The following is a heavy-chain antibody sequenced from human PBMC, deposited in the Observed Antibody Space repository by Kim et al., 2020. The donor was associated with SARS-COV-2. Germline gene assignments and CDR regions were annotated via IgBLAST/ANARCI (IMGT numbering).Heavy chain of an antibody. Sequence: GESLKISCKGSGYSFTSYWIGWVRQMPGKGLEWMGIIYPGDSDTRYSPSFQGQVTTSADKSISTAYLQWSSLKASDTATYYCARRSHYYGSGSYYYYYGMDVWGQGTTVTVSS. V-gene: IGHV5-51*01. D-gene: IGHD3-10*01. CDR3: ARRSHYYGSGSYYYYYGMDV. CDR2: IYPGDSDT. J-gene: IGHJ6*02. CDR1: GYSFTSYW.